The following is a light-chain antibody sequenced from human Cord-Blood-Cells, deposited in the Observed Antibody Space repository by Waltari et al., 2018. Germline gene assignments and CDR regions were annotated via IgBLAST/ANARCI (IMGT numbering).Light chain of an antibody. CDR1: SRGVGSYNL. V-gene: IGLV2-23*02. CDR2: EVS. J-gene: IGLJ2*01. Sequence: QSALTQPAYVSGSPRQAINIACTGTSRGVGSYNLVSWYQKHPGKPPKLMIYEVSTRPSGVYNRSSGSKSGNTASLTISGLQAEDEADYYSCAYAGSSTVVFGGGTKLTVL. CDR3: CAYAGSSTVV.